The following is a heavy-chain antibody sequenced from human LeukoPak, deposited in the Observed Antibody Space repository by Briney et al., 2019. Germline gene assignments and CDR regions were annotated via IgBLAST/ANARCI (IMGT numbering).Heavy chain of an antibody. V-gene: IGHV1-8*01. Sequence: ASVTVSLTASGYTFTSYDINSVRQATGQALEWMRWMNNNSGNTGYAQKFQGRVTVTRNTSISTVYMELSNLRAEDTAVYYCARDRDGAARPLDWFDPWGRGNLVTVSS. D-gene: IGHD6-6*01. CDR1: GYTFTSYD. CDR3: ARDRDGAARPLDWFDP. J-gene: IGHJ5*02. CDR2: MNNNSGNT.